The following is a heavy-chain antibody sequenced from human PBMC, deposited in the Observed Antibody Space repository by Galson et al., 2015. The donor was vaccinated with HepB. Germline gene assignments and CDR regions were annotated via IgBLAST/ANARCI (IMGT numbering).Heavy chain of an antibody. CDR3: VKDRSSGKSHLWFDP. Sequence: SLRLSCAASGFIFSDCYMSWIRQAPGKGLEWISYISSSSTYVNYADSVKGRFTISRDNDKSLLFLQMDSLRVEDTAVYYCVKDRSSGKSHLWFDPWGQGTLVTVSS. CDR2: ISSSSTYV. V-gene: IGHV3-11*05. J-gene: IGHJ5*02. CDR1: GFIFSDCY. D-gene: IGHD1-1*01.